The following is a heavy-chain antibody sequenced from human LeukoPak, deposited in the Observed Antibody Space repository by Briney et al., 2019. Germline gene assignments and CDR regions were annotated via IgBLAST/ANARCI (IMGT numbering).Heavy chain of an antibody. CDR2: INHSGST. Sequence: SETLSLTCAVYGGSFSGYYWSWIRQPPGKGLEWIGEINHSGSTNYNPSLKSRVTISVDTSKNQFSLKLSSVTAADTAVYCCAVGLGFGGAYFDYWGQGTLVTVSS. CDR3: AVGLGFGGAYFDY. J-gene: IGHJ4*02. V-gene: IGHV4-34*01. CDR1: GGSFSGYY. D-gene: IGHD3-10*01.